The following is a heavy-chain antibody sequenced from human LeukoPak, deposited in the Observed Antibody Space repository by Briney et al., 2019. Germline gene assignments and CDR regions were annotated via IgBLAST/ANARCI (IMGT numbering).Heavy chain of an antibody. CDR2: IGGYTGHT. CDR1: GYSFTSYG. CDR3: ARDGSCSGGSCAMDGWFDP. Sequence: ASVKVSCKTSGYSFTSYGVTWVRQAPGQGLEWMGWIGGYTGHTNYVQKFQGRVTMTTDTSTSTAYMELRSLTSDDTAVYYCARDGSCSGGSCAMDGWFDPWGQGTLVTVAS. V-gene: IGHV1-18*01. J-gene: IGHJ5*02. D-gene: IGHD2-15*01.